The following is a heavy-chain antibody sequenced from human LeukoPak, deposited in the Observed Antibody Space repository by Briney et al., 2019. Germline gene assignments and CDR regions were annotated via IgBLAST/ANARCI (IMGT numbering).Heavy chain of an antibody. CDR2: IYYSGST. J-gene: IGHJ2*01. Sequence: PSETLSLTCTVSGGSISSSSYYWGWIRQPPGKGLEWMGYIYYSGSTNYNPSLKSRVTISVDTSKNQFSLKLSSVTAADTAVYYCAREVVTVRYFDLWGRGTLVTVSS. CDR1: GGSISSSSYY. CDR3: AREVVTVRYFDL. V-gene: IGHV4-61*01. D-gene: IGHD4-23*01.